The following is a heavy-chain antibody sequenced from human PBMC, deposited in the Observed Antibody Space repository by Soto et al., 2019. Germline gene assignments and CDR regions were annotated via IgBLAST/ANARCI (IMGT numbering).Heavy chain of an antibody. CDR2: ISSYGGST. CDR3: ARDPDSSGYYYFDY. J-gene: IGHJ4*02. Sequence: EVQLVESGGGVVQPGGSLRLSCAASGFTFSSYAMHWVRQAPGKGLEYVSAISSYGGSTYYADSVKGRFTISRDNSKNTLYLQMGGLRAEDMAGYYCARDPDSSGYYYFDYWGQGTLVTVSS. V-gene: IGHV3-64*07. CDR1: GFTFSSYA. D-gene: IGHD3-22*01.